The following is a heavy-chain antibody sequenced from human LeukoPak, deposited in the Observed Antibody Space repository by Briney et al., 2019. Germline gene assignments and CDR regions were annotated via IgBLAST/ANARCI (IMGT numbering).Heavy chain of an antibody. Sequence: SETLSLTCTVSGASIRSHYWNWIRQTAGEGLEWIGRIYNNRSPDYNPSLKSRVTISVDTSKTQLSLKMTSVTVADTALYYCVRESVFGSRYYFDYWGHGILVTVSS. V-gene: IGHV4-4*07. CDR2: IYNNRSP. J-gene: IGHJ4*01. D-gene: IGHD3-3*01. CDR1: GASIRSHY. CDR3: VRESVFGSRYYFDY.